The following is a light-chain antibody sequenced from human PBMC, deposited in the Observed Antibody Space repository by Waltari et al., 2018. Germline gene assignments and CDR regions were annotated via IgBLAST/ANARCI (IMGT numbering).Light chain of an antibody. J-gene: IGLJ2*01. V-gene: IGLV3-21*02. CDR2: DDS. Sequence: SYVLTQPPSVSVAPGQTANITCGGDNIGRKTVHWYHQKAGQAPVLVVNDDSDRPSGIPERFSGSNSGNTATLTIRRVEAGDEADYFCQAWDSSSDHPVFGAGTKLTVL. CDR1: NIGRKT. CDR3: QAWDSSSDHPV.